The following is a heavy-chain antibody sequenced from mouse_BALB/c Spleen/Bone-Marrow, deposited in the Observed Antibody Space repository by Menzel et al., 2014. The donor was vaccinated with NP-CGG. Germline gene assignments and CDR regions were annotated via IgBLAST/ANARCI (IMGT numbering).Heavy chain of an antibody. V-gene: IGHV14-3*02. CDR1: GFNIKDTY. Sequence: EVQLQQSGAELVKPGASVKLSCTASGFNIKDTYMHWVKQRPEQSLEWIGRIDPANGNTKYDPKFQGKATITADTSSNTAYLQLSSLTSEDTAVYYCASYRYAWYFDVWGAGTTVTVSS. CDR3: ASYRYAWYFDV. CDR2: IDPANGNT. D-gene: IGHD2-14*01. J-gene: IGHJ1*01.